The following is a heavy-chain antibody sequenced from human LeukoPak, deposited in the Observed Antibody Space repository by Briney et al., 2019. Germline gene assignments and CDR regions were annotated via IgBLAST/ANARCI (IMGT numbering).Heavy chain of an antibody. CDR2: ISNSGST. J-gene: IGHJ3*01. D-gene: IGHD2-15*01. V-gene: IGHV4-59*11. CDR1: GGSISSHY. CDR3: ARITARGGSDDAFDV. Sequence: SETLSLTCTVSGGSISSHYWTWIRQSPVKGLEWIGDISNSGSTSYNPSLKSRVTISIDTSKNQFSLRLPSVTAADTAMYFCARITARGGSDDAFDVWGQGTMIIVSS.